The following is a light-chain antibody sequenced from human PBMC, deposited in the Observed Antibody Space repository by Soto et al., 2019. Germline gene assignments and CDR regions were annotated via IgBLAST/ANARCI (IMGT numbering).Light chain of an antibody. CDR1: QSISSW. CDR3: QQYNSYSPA. Sequence: DIQMTQSPSTLSASVGDRVTITCRASQSISSWLAWYQQKPGKAPKLLSYKASNLESGVPSRFSGSGSGTEFTLTISSLQPDDFATYYCQQYNSYSPAFGGGTKVEIK. J-gene: IGKJ4*01. V-gene: IGKV1-5*03. CDR2: KAS.